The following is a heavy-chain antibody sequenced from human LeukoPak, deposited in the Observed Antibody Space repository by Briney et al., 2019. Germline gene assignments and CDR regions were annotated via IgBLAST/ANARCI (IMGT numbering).Heavy chain of an antibody. V-gene: IGHV3-48*04. Sequence: GGSLRLSCAASGFTFSSYSMNWVRQAPGKGLEWVSYISSSSSTIYYADSVKGRFTISRDNAKNSLYLQMNSLRAEDTAVYYCARVRITMIEYGMDVWGQGTTVTVSS. J-gene: IGHJ6*02. CDR1: GFTFSSYS. D-gene: IGHD3-22*01. CDR2: ISSSSSTI. CDR3: ARVRITMIEYGMDV.